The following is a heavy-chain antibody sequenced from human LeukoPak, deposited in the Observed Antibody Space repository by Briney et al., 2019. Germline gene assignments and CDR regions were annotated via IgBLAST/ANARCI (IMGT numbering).Heavy chain of an antibody. CDR1: RFTFSNYG. J-gene: IGHJ4*02. CDR2: ISYDARNK. V-gene: IGHV3-30*18. CDR3: AKDGSIAAADYYFAY. Sequence: PGGSLRLSCAVSRFTFSNYGMHWVRQAPGKGLEWVAIISYDARNKHHADSVKGRFTISRDNSKNTLYLQMNSLRAEDTAVYYCAKDGSIAAADYYFAYWGQRTLVTVSS. D-gene: IGHD6-13*01.